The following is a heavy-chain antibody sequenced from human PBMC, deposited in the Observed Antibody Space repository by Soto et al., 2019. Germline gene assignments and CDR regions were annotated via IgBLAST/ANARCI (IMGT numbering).Heavy chain of an antibody. V-gene: IGHV4-30-2*01. J-gene: IGHJ4*02. D-gene: IGHD5-18*01. Sequence: ALSLPCAVSAGSISSGGYSWSRILQPPVKGLGWIGYIYHSGSTYYNPSLKSRVTISVDRSKNQFSLKLSSVTAADTAVYYCARDSYGPTGFDYWGQGTLVTVSS. CDR3: ARDSYGPTGFDY. CDR2: IYHSGST. CDR1: AGSISSGGYS.